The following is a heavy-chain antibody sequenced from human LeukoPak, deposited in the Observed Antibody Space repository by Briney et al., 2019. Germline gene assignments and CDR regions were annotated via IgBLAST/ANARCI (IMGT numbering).Heavy chain of an antibody. CDR2: IYPGDSDT. Sequence: GESLKISCKGSGYSFISYRIGWVRQMPGKGLEWMGIIYPGDSDTRYSPSFQGQVTISADKSISTAYLQWSSLKASDTAMYYCARQGSSDPVSFDPWGQGTLVTVSS. CDR1: GYSFISYR. V-gene: IGHV5-51*01. CDR3: ARQGSSDPVSFDP. D-gene: IGHD6-19*01. J-gene: IGHJ5*02.